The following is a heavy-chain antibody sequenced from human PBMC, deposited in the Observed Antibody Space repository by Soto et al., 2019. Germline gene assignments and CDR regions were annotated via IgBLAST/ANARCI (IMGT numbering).Heavy chain of an antibody. CDR2: MYYGGRT. CDR3: ARGTPSPLIVRSTRSPRFAP. V-gene: IGHV4-59*08. CDR1: GGSISSYY. D-gene: IGHD1-26*01. Sequence: PSETLSLTCTVSGGSISSYYWSWIRQPPGKGLEWIGYMYYGGRTNYNPSLKSRVTISVDTSKMQVSLKLSSVTAADTAVYFCARGTPSPLIVRSTRSPRFAPSSQGSLVTVS. J-gene: IGHJ5*02.